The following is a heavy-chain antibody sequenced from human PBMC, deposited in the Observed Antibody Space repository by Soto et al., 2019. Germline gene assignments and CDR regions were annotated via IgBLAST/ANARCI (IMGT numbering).Heavy chain of an antibody. CDR3: ARWWNYKKLDY. Sequence: QVQLEQSGGGVVQPGRSLRLSCAASGFTFSSNGMHWVRQAPGKGLEWVAVIWYDGSNKYYADSVEGRFTISRDNSKNTLYLEMNSLRAEDTAVYYCARWWNYKKLDYWGQGTLVTVSS. V-gene: IGHV3-33*01. J-gene: IGHJ4*02. D-gene: IGHD2-15*01. CDR2: IWYDGSNK. CDR1: GFTFSSNG.